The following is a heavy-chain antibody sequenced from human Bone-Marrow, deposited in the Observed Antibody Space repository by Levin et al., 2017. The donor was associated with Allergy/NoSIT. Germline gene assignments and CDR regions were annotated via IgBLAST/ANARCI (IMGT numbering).Heavy chain of an antibody. Sequence: SETLSLTCTVSGASIGSDSLYWSWVRQPPGGGLEWIGYVYYTGFTNYNPSLETRVSLSVVPSKNQFSLEMTSVTAADTAVYYCAKLHEASNSAFDIWGQGTMVTVSS. V-gene: IGHV4-61*01. J-gene: IGHJ3*02. CDR3: AKLHEASNSAFDI. D-gene: IGHD4-11*01. CDR1: GASIGSDSLY. CDR2: VYYTGFT.